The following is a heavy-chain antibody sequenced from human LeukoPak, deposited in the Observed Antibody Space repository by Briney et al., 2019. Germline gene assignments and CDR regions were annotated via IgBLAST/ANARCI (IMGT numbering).Heavy chain of an antibody. V-gene: IGHV3-9*01. CDR1: GFTFDDYA. J-gene: IGHJ4*02. D-gene: IGHD5-18*01. Sequence: GRSLRLSCAASGFTFDDYAMHWVRQAPGKGLEWVSGISWNSGSIGYADSVKGRFTISRDNSWNTLYLQMNSLRPDDAAVYYCAKESPPVDTGRLGFDYWGQGTLVTVSS. CDR3: AKESPPVDTGRLGFDY. CDR2: ISWNSGSI.